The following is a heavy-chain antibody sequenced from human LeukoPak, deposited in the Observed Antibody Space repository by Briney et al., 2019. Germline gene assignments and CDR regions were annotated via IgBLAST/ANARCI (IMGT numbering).Heavy chain of an antibody. CDR1: GFTFSSYE. CDR2: ISSSSSTI. D-gene: IGHD3-9*01. CDR3: ARDRPTLTGYYPFDY. V-gene: IGHV3-48*01. Sequence: PGGSLRLSCAASGFTFSSYEMNWVRQAPGKGLEWVSYISSSSSTIYYADSVKGRFTISRDNAKNSLYLQMNSLRAEDTAVYYCARDRPTLTGYYPFDYWGQGTLVTVSS. J-gene: IGHJ4*02.